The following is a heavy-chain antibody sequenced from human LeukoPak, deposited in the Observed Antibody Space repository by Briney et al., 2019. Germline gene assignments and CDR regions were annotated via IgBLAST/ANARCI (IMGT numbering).Heavy chain of an antibody. CDR3: VKEGGRVHYGSGGFFDS. Sequence: PGGSLRLSCSASGFTLSNYVMHWVRQAPGKGLEYVSAITSNGGSTYYAESVKGRFTFSRDNSKNTLYLQMSSLRAEDTAVYYCVKEGGRVHYGSGGFFDSWGQGTLVTASS. V-gene: IGHV3-64D*09. CDR2: ITSNGGST. CDR1: GFTLSNYV. J-gene: IGHJ4*02. D-gene: IGHD3-10*01.